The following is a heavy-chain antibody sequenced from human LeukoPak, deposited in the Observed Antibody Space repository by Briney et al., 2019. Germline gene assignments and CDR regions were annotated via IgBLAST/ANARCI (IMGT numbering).Heavy chain of an antibody. D-gene: IGHD4-17*01. CDR1: GFTFSSYA. V-gene: IGHV3-30-3*02. Sequence: PGRSLRLSCAASGFTFSSYAMHWVRQAPGKGLEWVAVISYDGSNKYYADSVKGRFTISRDNSKNTLYLQMNSLRAEDTAVYYCAKKLHGALDWGQGTLVTVSS. J-gene: IGHJ4*02. CDR3: AKKLHGALD. CDR2: ISYDGSNK.